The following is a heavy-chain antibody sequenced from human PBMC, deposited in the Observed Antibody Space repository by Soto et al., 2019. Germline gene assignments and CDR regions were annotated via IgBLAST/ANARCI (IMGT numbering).Heavy chain of an antibody. Sequence: GGSLRLSCAASGFTFSSYGMHWVRQAPGKGLEWVAVIWYDGSNKYYADSVKGRFTISRDNSKNTLYLQMNSLRAEDTAVYYCARDYDYGDKPETPYYYYYGMDVWGQGTTVTVSS. CDR3: ARDYDYGDKPETPYYYYYGMDV. J-gene: IGHJ6*02. D-gene: IGHD4-17*01. CDR1: GFTFSSYG. CDR2: IWYDGSNK. V-gene: IGHV3-33*01.